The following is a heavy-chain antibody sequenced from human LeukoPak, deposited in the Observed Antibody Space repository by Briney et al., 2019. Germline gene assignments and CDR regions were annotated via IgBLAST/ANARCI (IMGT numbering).Heavy chain of an antibody. CDR3: ARDESPLGRWLVHGVY. CDR2: IIPIFDTP. J-gene: IGHJ4*02. D-gene: IGHD6-19*01. CDR1: GGTLSSYG. V-gene: IGHV1-69*13. Sequence: GASVKVSCKASGGTLSSYGISWVRQAPGQGLEWMGGIIPIFDTPNYAQKFQGRVTITADESMSTAYMELSSLRSEDTAIYYCARDESPLGRWLVHGVYWGQGTLVTVSS.